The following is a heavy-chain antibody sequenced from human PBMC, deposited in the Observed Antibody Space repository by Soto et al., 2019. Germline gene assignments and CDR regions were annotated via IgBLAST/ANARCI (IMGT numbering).Heavy chain of an antibody. CDR2: VYYTGTT. CDR1: GGSIGSYH. D-gene: IGHD3-16*02. J-gene: IGHJ4*02. V-gene: IGHV4-59*01. CDR3: ARDTVVTGMFDF. Sequence: QVLLQESGPGQVKPSETLSLTCTVSGGSIGSYHWSWVRQPPGKGLEWIASVYYTGTTNYNPSLGSRVTISIDAPENQISLKLTSVTAADTAFYYCARDTVVTGMFDFWGQGTLVTVSS.